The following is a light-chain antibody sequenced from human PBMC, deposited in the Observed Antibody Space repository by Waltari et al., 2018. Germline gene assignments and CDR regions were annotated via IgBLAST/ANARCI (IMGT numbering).Light chain of an antibody. CDR1: SSDVGGYNY. CDR3: SSYTKSSTSYL. V-gene: IGLV2-14*03. J-gene: IGLJ1*01. CDR2: DVN. Sequence: QSALTQPASVSGSPGQSITISCTGTSSDVGGYNYVSWYQQHPGKAPKLLIYDVNKRPSWVSNRFSGSKSGNTASLTISGLQAEDEADYFCSSYTKSSTSYLFGTGTEVTVL.